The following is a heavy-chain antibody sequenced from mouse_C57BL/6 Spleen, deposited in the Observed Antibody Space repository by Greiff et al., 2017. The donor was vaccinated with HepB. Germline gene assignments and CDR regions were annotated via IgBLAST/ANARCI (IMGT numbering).Heavy chain of an antibody. CDR2: IHPNSGST. V-gene: IGHV1-64*01. J-gene: IGHJ3*01. CDR1: GYTFTSYW. D-gene: IGHD1-1*01. Sequence: QVQLQQPGAELVKPGASVKLSCKASGYTFTSYWVHWVKQRPGQGLEWIGMIHPNSGSTNYNEKFKSKATLTVDKSSSTAYMQLSSLTSEDSAVYYSARGGFHYYGPPFAYWGQGTLVTVSA. CDR3: ARGGFHYYGPPFAY.